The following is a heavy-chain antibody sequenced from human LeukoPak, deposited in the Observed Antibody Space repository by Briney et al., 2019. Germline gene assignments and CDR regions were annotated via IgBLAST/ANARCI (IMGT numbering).Heavy chain of an antibody. CDR2: INYNGHT. V-gene: IGHV4-34*01. CDR3: AVLMRHYGMDV. CDR1: GGSFSGNY. Sequence: PSETLSLTCALSGGSFSGNYWSWIRQAPGKGQEWIGEINYNGHTNYNPSLESRVTISIDTSKNQFALALNSVTAADTAIYFCAVLMRHYGMDVWGQGTTVLVSS. D-gene: IGHD3-16*01. J-gene: IGHJ6*02.